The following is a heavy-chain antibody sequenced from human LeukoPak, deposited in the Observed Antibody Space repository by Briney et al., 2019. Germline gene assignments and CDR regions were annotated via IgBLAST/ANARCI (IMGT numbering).Heavy chain of an antibody. CDR3: AKRPQTTDYYYYMDV. V-gene: IGHV3-30*02. J-gene: IGHJ6*03. CDR1: GFTFSSYG. Sequence: GGSLRLSCAASGFTFSSYGMHWVRQAPGKGLEWVAVIWYDGSNKYYADSVKGRFTISRDNSKNTLYLQMNSLRAEDTAVYYCAKRPQTTDYYYYMDVWGKGTTVTVSS. CDR2: IWYDGSNK. D-gene: IGHD1/OR15-1a*01.